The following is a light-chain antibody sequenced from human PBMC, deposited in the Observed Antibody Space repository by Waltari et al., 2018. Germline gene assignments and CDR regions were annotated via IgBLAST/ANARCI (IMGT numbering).Light chain of an antibody. CDR3: SAYTTSSAPGV. CDR2: EVS. Sequence: QSALTQPASVSGSPGQSITISCSGTDSDVGAYDFVSWYQQHPGKAPHLIIYEVSTRPSGILNPFSASNAGNTASLTISGLQAEDEADYYCSAYTTSSAPGVFGTGTRVTVL. CDR1: DSDVGAYDF. J-gene: IGLJ1*01. V-gene: IGLV2-14*01.